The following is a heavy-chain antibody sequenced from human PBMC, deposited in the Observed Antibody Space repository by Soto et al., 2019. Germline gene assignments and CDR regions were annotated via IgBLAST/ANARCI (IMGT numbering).Heavy chain of an antibody. D-gene: IGHD2-15*01. CDR2: INHSGST. V-gene: IGHV4-34*01. Sequence: SETLSLTCAVYGGSFSGYYWSWIRQPPGKGLEWIGEINHSGSTNYNPSLKSRVTISVDTSKNQFSLKLSSVTAADTAVYYCARGYCSGGSCYSMGYYYYYMDVWGKGTTVTVSS. J-gene: IGHJ6*03. CDR3: ARGYCSGGSCYSMGYYYYYMDV. CDR1: GGSFSGYY.